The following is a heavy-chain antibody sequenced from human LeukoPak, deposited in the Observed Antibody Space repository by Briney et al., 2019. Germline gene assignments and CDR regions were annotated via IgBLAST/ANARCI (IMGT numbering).Heavy chain of an antibody. CDR1: GFTFSSYA. D-gene: IGHD2/OR15-2a*01. V-gene: IGHV3-23*01. CDR3: AKRNLYYFDS. CDR2: INNGGTT. J-gene: IGHJ4*02. Sequence: RPGGSLRLPCAASGFTFSSYAMSWVRQAPEKGLEWVSDINNGGTTYYADSVKGRFTISRDNSKSTLYLQMNSLRAEDTAVYYCAKRNLYYFDSWGQGTMVTVSS.